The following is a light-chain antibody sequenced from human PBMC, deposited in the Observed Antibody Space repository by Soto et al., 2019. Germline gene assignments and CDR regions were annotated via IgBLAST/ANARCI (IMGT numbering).Light chain of an antibody. CDR2: GAS. CDR1: QSVSSSY. J-gene: IGKJ1*01. CDR3: QQYGSSPPWT. V-gene: IGKV3-20*01. Sequence: IGLTQSPGTLSLSPGARAPLSCRARQSVSSSYLAWYQQKPGQAPRLLIYGASSRATGIPDRFSGSGFGTDFTLTISRLEPEDFAVYYCQQYGSSPPWTFGQGTKVDIK.